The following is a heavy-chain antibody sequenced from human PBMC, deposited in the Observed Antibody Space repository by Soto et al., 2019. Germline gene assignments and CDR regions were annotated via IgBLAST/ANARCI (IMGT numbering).Heavy chain of an antibody. V-gene: IGHV4-34*01. CDR2: INHSGST. D-gene: IGHD5-12*01. CDR3: ASARRGYSGYDWSYYYYYGMDV. CDR1: GGSFSGYY. J-gene: IGHJ6*02. Sequence: SETLSLSCAVYGGSFSGYYWSWIRQPPGQGLEWIGEINHSGSTNYNPSLKSRVTISVDTSKNQFSLKLSSVTAADTAVYYCASARRGYSGYDWSYYYYYGMDVWGQGTTVTVS.